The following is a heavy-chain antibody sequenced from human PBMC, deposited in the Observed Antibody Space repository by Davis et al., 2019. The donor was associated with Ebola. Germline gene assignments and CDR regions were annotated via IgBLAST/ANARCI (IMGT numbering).Heavy chain of an antibody. D-gene: IGHD3-10*01. V-gene: IGHV4-59*11. CDR3: ARRMDRGVGYMDV. CDR1: GDSISSHY. Sequence: PSETLSLTCAVSGDSISSHYWSWIRQPPGKTLEWIGYIYHSGVTNYNPSLESRVTISVDTSKNEFSLRLSSVTAADTAVYYCARRMDRGVGYMDVWGKGTTVTVSS. CDR2: IYHSGVT. J-gene: IGHJ6*03.